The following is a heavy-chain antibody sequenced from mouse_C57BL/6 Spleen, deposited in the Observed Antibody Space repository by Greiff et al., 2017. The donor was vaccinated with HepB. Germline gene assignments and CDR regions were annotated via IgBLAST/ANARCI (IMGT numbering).Heavy chain of an antibody. CDR1: GYTFTSYW. Sequence: QVHVKQSGAELAKPGASVKLSCKASGYTFTSYWMHWVKQRPGQGLEWIGYINPSSGYTKYNQKFKDKATLTADKSSSTAYMQLSSLTYEDSAVYYCARTTVVAGDFDYWGQGTTLTVSS. J-gene: IGHJ2*01. CDR3: ARTTVVAGDFDY. CDR2: INPSSGYT. D-gene: IGHD1-1*01. V-gene: IGHV1-7*01.